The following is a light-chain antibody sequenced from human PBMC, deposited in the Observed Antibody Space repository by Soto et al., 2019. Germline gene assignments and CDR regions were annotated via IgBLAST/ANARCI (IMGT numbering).Light chain of an antibody. V-gene: IGKV3-11*01. CDR1: QSVSSY. Sequence: EIVLTQSPATLSLSPGERATLSCRASQSVSSYLAWYQQKPGQAPRLLIYDASNRATGIPARFSGRGSGTDFTITISILEPEDFAVYYCQQRSNWPPYTFGQGTKLEIK. J-gene: IGKJ2*01. CDR2: DAS. CDR3: QQRSNWPPYT.